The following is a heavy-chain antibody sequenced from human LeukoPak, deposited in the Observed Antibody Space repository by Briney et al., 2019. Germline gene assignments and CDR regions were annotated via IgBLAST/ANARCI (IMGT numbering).Heavy chain of an antibody. V-gene: IGHV3-7*01. CDR1: SLTETKSR. CDR3: TRDSEGTFDY. CDR2: IKQDATTK. Sequence: GGSLRLPRTLDSLTETKSRTPWLRQAPGKGLEWVANIKQDATTKHYADSLKGPFTISRDNPKNSLYLQMNSLRAEDTTVYYCTRDSEGTFDYWGQGILVTVAS. J-gene: IGHJ4*02.